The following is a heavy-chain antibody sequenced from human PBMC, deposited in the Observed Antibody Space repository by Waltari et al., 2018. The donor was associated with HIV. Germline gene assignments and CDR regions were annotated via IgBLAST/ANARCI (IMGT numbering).Heavy chain of an antibody. Sequence: EVQLLESGGGWGQPGGYLRLSCAASGFTFRGYALSWVRQAPGQGLELVSTFSSSGGCTYYADSVKGRFTISRDNSKNTLYMQMNSLRAEDTAVYYCAKVYGGKGFDYWGQGTLVTVSS. V-gene: IGHV3-23*01. CDR3: AKVYGGKGFDY. J-gene: IGHJ4*02. D-gene: IGHD4-17*01. CDR2: FSSSGGCT. CDR1: GFTFRGYA.